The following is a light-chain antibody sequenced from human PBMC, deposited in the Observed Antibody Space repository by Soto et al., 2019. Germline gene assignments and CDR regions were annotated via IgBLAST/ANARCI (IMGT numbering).Light chain of an antibody. Sequence: EIVLTQSPATLSLSPWERATLSFMASQSVSSYLAWYQQKPGQAPRLLIYDASNRATGIPARFSGSGSGTDFTLTISSLEPEDFAVYYCQQRSNWPPTFGQGTKVDIK. J-gene: IGKJ1*01. CDR3: QQRSNWPPT. CDR1: QSVSSY. CDR2: DAS. V-gene: IGKV3-11*01.